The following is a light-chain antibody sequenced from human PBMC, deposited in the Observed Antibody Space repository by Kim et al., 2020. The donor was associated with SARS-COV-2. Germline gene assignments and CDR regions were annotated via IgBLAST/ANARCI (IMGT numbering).Light chain of an antibody. Sequence: SYELTQPPSVSVSPGQTATITCSGDKLGEKYVSWYQQKPGQSPVVIIYEDNKRPSLIPERFSGSNSGNTATLTISGTPTTDEADYYCQAWDRITASYVFGTGTKVTVL. CDR2: EDN. CDR3: QAWDRITASYV. CDR1: KLGEKY. J-gene: IGLJ1*01. V-gene: IGLV3-1*01.